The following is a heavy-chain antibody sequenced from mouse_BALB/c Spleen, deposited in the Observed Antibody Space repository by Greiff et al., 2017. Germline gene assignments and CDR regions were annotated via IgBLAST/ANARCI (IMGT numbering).Heavy chain of an antibody. CDR1: GFTFSDFY. CDR2: SRNKANDYTT. J-gene: IGHJ4*01. CDR3: ARDGDYYGKGAMDY. V-gene: IGHV7-1*02. D-gene: IGHD1-1*01. Sequence: EVHLVESGGGLVQPGGSLRLSCATSGFTFSDFYMEWVRQPPGKRLEWIAASRNKANDYTTEYSASVKGRFIVSRDTSQSILYLQMNALRAEDTAIYYCARDGDYYGKGAMDYWGQGTSVTVSS.